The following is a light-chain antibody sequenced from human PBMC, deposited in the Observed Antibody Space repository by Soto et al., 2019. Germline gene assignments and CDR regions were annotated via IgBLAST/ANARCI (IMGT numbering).Light chain of an antibody. CDR1: SSDVGAYKY. V-gene: IGLV2-14*01. CDR2: DVS. Sequence: QSVLTQPASVSGSPGQSITISCTGTSSDVGAYKYVSWYQQHPGKAPKLMIYDVSNRPSGVSNRCSGSKSGNTASLTISGLQAEDEADYYCNSYTTSSTYVFGTGTKLTVL. J-gene: IGLJ1*01. CDR3: NSYTTSSTYV.